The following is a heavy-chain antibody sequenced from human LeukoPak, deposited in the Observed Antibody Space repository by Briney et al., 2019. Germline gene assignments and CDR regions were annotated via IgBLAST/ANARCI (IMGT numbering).Heavy chain of an antibody. CDR3: AKAGRYFDWLSLDY. V-gene: IGHV3-30*18. J-gene: IGHJ4*02. CDR2: ISYDGSNK. CDR1: GFTFSSYG. D-gene: IGHD3-9*01. Sequence: GGSLRPSCAASGFTFSSYGMRWVRQAPGKGLEWVAVISYDGSNKYYADSVKGRFTISRDNSKNTLYLQMNSLRAEDTAVYYCAKAGRYFDWLSLDYWGQGTLVTVSS.